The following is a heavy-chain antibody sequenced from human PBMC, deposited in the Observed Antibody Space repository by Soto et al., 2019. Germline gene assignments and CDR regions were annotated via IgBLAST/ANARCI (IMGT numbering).Heavy chain of an antibody. CDR1: GDSVSSNSAA. CDR2: TYYRSKWYN. Sequence: SQTHSLTCAISGDSVSSNSAAWNWIRQSPSRGLEWLGRTYYRSKWYNDYAVSVKSRISINPDTSKNKFSLQLNSVTPEDTAVDYCARAIAAAHKGAPYYLDFRCQGILVSLS. CDR3: ARAIAAAHKGAPYYLDF. V-gene: IGHV6-1*01. D-gene: IGHD6-13*01. J-gene: IGHJ4*02.